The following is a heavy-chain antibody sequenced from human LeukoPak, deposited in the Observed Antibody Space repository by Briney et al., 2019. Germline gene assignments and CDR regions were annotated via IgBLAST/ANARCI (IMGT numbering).Heavy chain of an antibody. Sequence: GGSLRLSCAASGFMFSSNWMSWVRLAPGKGLEWVANIKEDGTETYYVDSVKGRLTNSRDNAKNSLYLQMNSLRVEDTAVYYCAKEGRSLQTYWGQGTLVTVSS. D-gene: IGHD5-24*01. CDR2: IKEDGTET. CDR1: GFMFSSNW. J-gene: IGHJ4*02. CDR3: AKEGRSLQTY. V-gene: IGHV3-7*03.